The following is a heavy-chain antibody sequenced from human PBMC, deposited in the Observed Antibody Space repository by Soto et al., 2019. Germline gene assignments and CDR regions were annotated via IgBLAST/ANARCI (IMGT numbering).Heavy chain of an antibody. CDR2: INPNSGGT. CDR3: ARVEPRYSSSSFDY. V-gene: IGHV1-2*02. Sequence: GASVKVSCKASGYTFTGYYMHWVRQAPGQGLEWMGWINPNSGGTNYAQEFQGRVTMTRDTSISTAYMELSRLRSDDTAVYYCARVEPRYSSSSFDYWGQGTLVTVSS. J-gene: IGHJ4*02. CDR1: GYTFTGYY. D-gene: IGHD6-13*01.